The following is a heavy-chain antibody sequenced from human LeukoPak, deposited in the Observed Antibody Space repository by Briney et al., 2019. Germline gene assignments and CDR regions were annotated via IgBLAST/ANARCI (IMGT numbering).Heavy chain of an antibody. J-gene: IGHJ4*02. D-gene: IGHD6-13*01. Sequence: GGSLRLSCAASGFTFSSYAMRWVRQAPGKGLEWVAVISYDGSNKYYADSVKGRFTISRDNSKNTLYLQMNSLRAEDTAVYYCARDGPDSSSWPYFDYWGQGTLVTVSS. CDR2: ISYDGSNK. CDR3: ARDGPDSSSWPYFDY. CDR1: GFTFSSYA. V-gene: IGHV3-30-3*01.